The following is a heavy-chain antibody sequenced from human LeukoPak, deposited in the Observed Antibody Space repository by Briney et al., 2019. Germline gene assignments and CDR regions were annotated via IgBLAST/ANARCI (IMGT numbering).Heavy chain of an antibody. CDR1: GGTFSSYA. V-gene: IGHV1-69*05. Sequence: ASVKVSCKASGGTFSSYAISWVRQAPGQGLEWMGGIIPIFGTANYAQKFQGRVTITTDESTSTAYMELSSLRSEDTAVYYCALWFGELLWDHWGQGTLVTVSS. CDR2: IIPIFGTA. CDR3: ALWFGELLWDH. J-gene: IGHJ4*02. D-gene: IGHD3-10*01.